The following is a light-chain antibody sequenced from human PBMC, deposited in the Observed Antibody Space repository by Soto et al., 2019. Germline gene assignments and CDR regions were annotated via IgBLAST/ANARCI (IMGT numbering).Light chain of an antibody. V-gene: IGLV2-8*01. CDR3: SSYAGSNRVI. Sequence: QSVLTQPPSASGSPGQSVTISCTGTSSDAGGHIDVSWYQQHPGKAPKLMIYEVTKRPSGVPDRFSGSKSGNTASLTVSGLQAADEADYYCSSYAGSNRVIFGGGTKLTVL. J-gene: IGLJ2*01. CDR2: EVT. CDR1: SSDAGGHID.